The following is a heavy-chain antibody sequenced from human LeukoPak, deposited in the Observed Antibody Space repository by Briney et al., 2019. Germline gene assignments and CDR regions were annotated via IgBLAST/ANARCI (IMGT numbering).Heavy chain of an antibody. V-gene: IGHV1-18*01. J-gene: IGHJ4*02. Sequence: ASVKVSCKASGYTFTSYGISWVRQAPGQGLEWMGWISAYNGDTNYAQKLQGRVTMTTDTSTSTDYMELRSLRSDDTAVYYCARDCSSTSCYSTLFDYWGQGTLVTVSS. CDR1: GYTFTSYG. CDR3: ARDCSSTSCYSTLFDY. D-gene: IGHD2-2*01. CDR2: ISAYNGDT.